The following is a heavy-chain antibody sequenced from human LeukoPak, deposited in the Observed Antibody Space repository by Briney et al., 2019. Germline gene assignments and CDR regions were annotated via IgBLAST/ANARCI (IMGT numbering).Heavy chain of an antibody. D-gene: IGHD3-3*01. J-gene: IGHJ6*02. CDR2: ISAYNGNT. CDR1: GYTFTSYG. V-gene: IGHV1-18*01. CDR3: ARVDYDSWSGCMDV. Sequence: GASVKVSCKASGYTFTSYGISWVRQAPGQGLEWMGWISAYNGNTNYAQKLQGRVTMTTDTSTSTAYMELRSLRSDDTAVHYCARVDYDSWSGCMDVWGQGTTVTVSS.